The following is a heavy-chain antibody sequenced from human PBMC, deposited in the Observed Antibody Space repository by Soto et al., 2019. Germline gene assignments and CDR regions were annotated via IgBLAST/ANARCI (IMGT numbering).Heavy chain of an antibody. Sequence: SETLSLTCTVSGGSISSYYWSWIRQPPGKGLEWIGYIYYSGSTNYNPSLKSRVTISVDTSKNQFSLKLSSVTAADTAVYYCARGNFWSGYSYHYYYYGMDVWSKGPRSPSP. CDR2: IYYSGST. CDR1: GGSISSYY. V-gene: IGHV4-59*01. J-gene: IGHJ6*02. D-gene: IGHD3-3*01. CDR3: ARGNFWSGYSYHYYYYGMDV.